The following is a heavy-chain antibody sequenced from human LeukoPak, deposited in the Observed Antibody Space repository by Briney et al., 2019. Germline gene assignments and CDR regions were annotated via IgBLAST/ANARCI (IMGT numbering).Heavy chain of an antibody. CDR3: ARKYGDYGYYKDV. V-gene: IGHV3-48*01. J-gene: IGHJ6*03. CDR1: GFTFSIYS. Sequence: GGSLRLSCAAPGFTFSIYSMNWVRQAPGKGLQWVSYISSSSTTIYYADSVKGRFTISRDNAKNSLYLQMNSLRAEDTAVYYCARKYGDYGYYKDVWGKGTTVTVSS. D-gene: IGHD4-17*01. CDR2: ISSSSTTI.